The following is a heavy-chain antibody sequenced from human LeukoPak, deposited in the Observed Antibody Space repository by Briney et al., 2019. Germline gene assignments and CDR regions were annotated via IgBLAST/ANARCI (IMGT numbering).Heavy chain of an antibody. V-gene: IGHV4-59*08. CDR2: IHSRGST. CDR3: ARHSSGSSYPLDY. CDR1: GGSISSYY. J-gene: IGHJ4*02. D-gene: IGHD3-10*01. Sequence: SETLSLTCTVSGGSISSYYWSWIRQPPGKGLEWIAYIHSRGSTNYNPSLKSRATISLDTSQNQVSLKLTSVTAADTAIYYCARHSSGSSYPLDYWGQGTIVTVSS.